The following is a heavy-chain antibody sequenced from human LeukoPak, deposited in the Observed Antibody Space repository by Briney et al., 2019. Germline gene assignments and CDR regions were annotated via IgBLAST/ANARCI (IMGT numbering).Heavy chain of an antibody. D-gene: IGHD6-19*01. CDR3: AASRTVAHQIGY. CDR1: GASISGASYY. J-gene: IGHJ4*02. Sequence: PSQTLSLPCTVSGASISGASYYCAWIRQHPGKGLEYIGYIYNSGNTFYNPSRKSRVAMSVDTSKNQFSLNLRSVTAADTAVYYCAASRTVAHQIGYCGQGTLVTVTA. V-gene: IGHV4-31*03. CDR2: IYNSGNT.